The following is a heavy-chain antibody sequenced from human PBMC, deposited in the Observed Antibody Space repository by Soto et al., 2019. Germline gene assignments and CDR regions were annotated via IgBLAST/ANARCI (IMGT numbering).Heavy chain of an antibody. Sequence: GGSLRLSCAASGFTFSSYAMSWVRQAPGKGLEWVSAISGSGGSTYYADSVKGRFTISRDNSKNTLYLQMNSLRAEDTAFYYCARAPGYYGDFFDFWGQGTLVTVSS. D-gene: IGHD4-17*01. V-gene: IGHV3-23*01. CDR1: GFTFSSYA. CDR3: ARAPGYYGDFFDF. J-gene: IGHJ4*02. CDR2: ISGSGGST.